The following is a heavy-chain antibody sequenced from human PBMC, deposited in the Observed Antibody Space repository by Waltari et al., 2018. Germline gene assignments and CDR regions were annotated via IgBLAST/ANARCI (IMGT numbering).Heavy chain of an antibody. J-gene: IGHJ3*02. D-gene: IGHD1-26*01. V-gene: IGHV1-2*06. CDR3: ANYGLGGSYSDAFDI. Sequence: QVQLVQSGAEVKKPGASVKVSCKASGYTFTGYYMHWVRQAPGQGLEGMGRINPNSGGTNYAQKFQGRVTMTRDTSISTAYMELSRLRSDDTAVYYCANYGLGGSYSDAFDIWGQGTMVTVSS. CDR2: INPNSGGT. CDR1: GYTFTGYY.